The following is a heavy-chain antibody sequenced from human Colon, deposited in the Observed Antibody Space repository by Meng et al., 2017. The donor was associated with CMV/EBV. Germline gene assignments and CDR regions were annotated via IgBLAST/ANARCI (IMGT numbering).Heavy chain of an antibody. CDR3: IRENWYYDY. D-gene: IGHD1-1*01. V-gene: IGHV1-2*02. Sequence: QRQMVPSGAEGKKPGASWKVSCKASGYTFTPYYIHWGRQAPGQGLEWVGCMLPKTGALDYAQKFRGRITLTTDTSITTAYMELSRLTSDDTAVYYCIRENWYYDYWGLGTLVTVSS. CDR2: MLPKTGAL. CDR1: GYTFTPYY. J-gene: IGHJ4*02.